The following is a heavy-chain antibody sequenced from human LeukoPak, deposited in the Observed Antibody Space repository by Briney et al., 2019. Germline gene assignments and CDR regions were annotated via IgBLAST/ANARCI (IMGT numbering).Heavy chain of an antibody. D-gene: IGHD5-12*01. CDR3: ARETATGPSFDY. CDR1: GFTFNNYG. CDR2: IRYDGRDT. V-gene: IGHV3-33*01. Sequence: GGSLRLSCAASGFTFNNYGVHWVRQAPGKGLDWVALIRYDGRDTYYADSVKGRFTISRDNSKNSLYLQMNSLRAEDTAVYYCARETATGPSFDYWGQGTLVTVSS. J-gene: IGHJ4*02.